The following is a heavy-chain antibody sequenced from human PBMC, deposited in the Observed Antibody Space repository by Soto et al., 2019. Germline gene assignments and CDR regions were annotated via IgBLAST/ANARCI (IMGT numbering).Heavy chain of an antibody. CDR3: ARAAANYGGNWFDP. D-gene: IGHD6-13*01. CDR1: GYSISSGYY. J-gene: IGHJ5*02. V-gene: IGHV4-38-2*01. CDR2: IYHSGST. Sequence: PSETLSLTCAVSGYSISSGYYWGWIRQPPGKGLEWIGSIYHSGSTYYNPSLKSRVTISVDTSKNQFSLKLSSVTAADTAVYYCARAAANYGGNWFDPWGQGTLVTVSS.